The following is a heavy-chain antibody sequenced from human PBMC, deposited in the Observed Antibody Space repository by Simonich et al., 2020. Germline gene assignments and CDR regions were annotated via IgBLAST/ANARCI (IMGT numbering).Heavy chain of an antibody. CDR1: GGTFSSYA. CDR3: ARTNTMRELDTMVRGVDYFDY. CDR2: YVPNLGIA. J-gene: IGHJ4*02. D-gene: IGHD3-10*01. Sequence: QVQLVQSGAEVKKPGSSVKVSCKASGGTFSSYAISWVGQAPGQGLEWMGEYVPNLGIANYTQKVQGRVTITADKATSTAYMERSSLRSEDTDVYYCARTNTMRELDTMVRGVDYFDYWGQGTLVTVSS. V-gene: IGHV1-69*09.